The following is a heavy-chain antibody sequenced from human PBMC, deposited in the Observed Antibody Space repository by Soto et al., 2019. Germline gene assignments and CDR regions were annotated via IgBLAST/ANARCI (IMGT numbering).Heavy chain of an antibody. CDR3: ARAIPGGYGHTTLNY. CDR2: INAYNGDT. J-gene: IGHJ4*02. V-gene: IGHV1-18*01. D-gene: IGHD5-18*01. Sequence: QVQLVQSGAGVKQPGASVKVSCKASGYTFAYFGISWVRQAPGQGLEWMGWINAYNGDTNYAQKFQGRVTVTTDTSTSTAHMELRSRRSDDTAVYYCARAIPGGYGHTTLNYWGQGTLVTVSS. CDR1: GYTFAYFG.